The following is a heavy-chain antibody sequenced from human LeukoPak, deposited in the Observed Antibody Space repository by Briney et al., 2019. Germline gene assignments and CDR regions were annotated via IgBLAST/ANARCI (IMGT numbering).Heavy chain of an antibody. V-gene: IGHV4-61*01. CDR1: GGSISSSSYY. J-gene: IGHJ3*02. Sequence: SETLSLTCTVSGGSISSSSYYWSWIRQPPGKGLEWIGYIYYSGSTNYNPSLKSRVTISVDTSKNQFSLKLSSVTAADTAVYYCATSDIWGQGTMVTVSS. CDR2: IYYSGST. CDR3: ATSDI.